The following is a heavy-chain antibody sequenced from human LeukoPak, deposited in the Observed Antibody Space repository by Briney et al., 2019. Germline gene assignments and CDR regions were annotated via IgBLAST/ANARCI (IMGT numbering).Heavy chain of an antibody. D-gene: IGHD3-22*01. J-gene: IGHJ4*02. Sequence: SETLSLTCTVSGDSISSSSYYWVWLRQPPGKGLEWIATIHYTGSTYYNPSLKSRVTISVDTSKNQFSLKLSSVTAADTAMYYCARYWGPYDSGAYFDYWGQGTLVTVSS. CDR2: IHYTGST. CDR1: GDSISSSSYY. CDR3: ARYWGPYDSGAYFDY. V-gene: IGHV4-39*01.